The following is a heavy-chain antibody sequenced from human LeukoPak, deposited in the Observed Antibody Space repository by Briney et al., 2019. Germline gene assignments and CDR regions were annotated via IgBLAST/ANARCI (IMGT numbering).Heavy chain of an antibody. CDR1: GGSFSGYY. J-gene: IGHJ5*02. CDR3: ARGSGVVPAAMSRYSGYDFKSRYNWFDP. Sequence: SETLSLTCAVYGGSFSGYYWSWIRQPPGKGLEWIGEINHSGSTNYNPSLKSRVTISVDTSKNQFSLKLSSVTAADTAVYYCARGSGVVPAAMSRYSGYDFKSRYNWFDPWGQGTLVTVSS. D-gene: IGHD2-2*01. V-gene: IGHV4-34*01. CDR2: INHSGST.